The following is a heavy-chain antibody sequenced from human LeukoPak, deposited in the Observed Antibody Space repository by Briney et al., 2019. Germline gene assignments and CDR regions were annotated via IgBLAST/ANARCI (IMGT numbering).Heavy chain of an antibody. J-gene: IGHJ4*02. CDR1: GYTFTGYY. CDR2: IWYDGSNK. CDR3: ARDLTPGFLEWLLIY. V-gene: IGHV3-33*01. D-gene: IGHD3-3*01. Sequence: SRKASGYTFTGYYMHWVRQAPGKGLEWVAVIWYDGSNKYYADSVKGRFTISRDNSKNTLYLQMNSLRAEDTAVYYCARDLTPGFLEWLLIYWGQGTLVTVSS.